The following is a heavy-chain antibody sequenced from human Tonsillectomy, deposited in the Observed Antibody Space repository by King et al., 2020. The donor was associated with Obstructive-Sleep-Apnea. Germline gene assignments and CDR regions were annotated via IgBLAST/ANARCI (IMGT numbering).Heavy chain of an antibody. D-gene: IGHD2-21*02. V-gene: IGHV4-59*01. CDR2: IYYSWST. CDR3: ARAASSYCGGDCYFRKFDY. Sequence: QLQESGPGLVKPSETLSLTCTVSGGSISSYYWSWIRQPPGKGLEWIGYIYYSWSTNYNPSLKSRVTISVDTSKNQFSLKLSSVTAADTAVYYCARAASSYCGGDCYFRKFDYWGQGTLVTVSS. CDR1: GGSISSYY. J-gene: IGHJ4*02.